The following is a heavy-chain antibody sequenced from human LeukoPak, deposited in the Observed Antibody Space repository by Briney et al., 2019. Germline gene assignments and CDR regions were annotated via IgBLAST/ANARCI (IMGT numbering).Heavy chain of an antibody. J-gene: IGHJ3*02. D-gene: IGHD3-22*01. V-gene: IGHV3-7*01. CDR3: AREVDSSTPGSAFDI. CDR2: IKQDGSET. Sequence: PGGSLRLSCAASGFTFSSYWMTWVRQAPGKGLEWAASIKQDGSETYFVGSVRGRFTISRDNAKNSLYLQMNSLRAEDTAVYYCAREVDSSTPGSAFDIWGQGTTVTVSS. CDR1: GFTFSSYW.